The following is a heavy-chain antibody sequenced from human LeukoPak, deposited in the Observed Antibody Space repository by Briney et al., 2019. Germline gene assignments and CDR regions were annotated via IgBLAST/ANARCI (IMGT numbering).Heavy chain of an antibody. Sequence: GASLKISCKCSGYSFTSYWIGWVRQMPGKGLEWMGIIYPGDSDTSYSLSFQGQVTISADKSISTAYLQWSSLKASDTAMYYCARQTSWYDVPWRQGTLVTVSS. CDR3: ARQTSWYDVP. J-gene: IGHJ5*02. V-gene: IGHV5-51*01. CDR2: IYPGDSDT. D-gene: IGHD6-13*01. CDR1: GYSFTSYW.